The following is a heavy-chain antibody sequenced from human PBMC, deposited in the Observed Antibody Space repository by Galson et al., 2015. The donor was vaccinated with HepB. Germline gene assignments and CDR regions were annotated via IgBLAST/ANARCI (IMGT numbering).Heavy chain of an antibody. CDR1: GYTFTSYA. Sequence: SVKVSCKASGYTFTSYAMHWVRQAPGQRLEWMGWINAGDGNTKYSQKFQGRVTITRDTSASTAYMELSSLRSEDTAVYYCARVNDYGDYGTFDYWGQGTLVTVSS. CDR2: INAGDGNT. D-gene: IGHD4-17*01. CDR3: ARVNDYGDYGTFDY. J-gene: IGHJ4*02. V-gene: IGHV1-3*01.